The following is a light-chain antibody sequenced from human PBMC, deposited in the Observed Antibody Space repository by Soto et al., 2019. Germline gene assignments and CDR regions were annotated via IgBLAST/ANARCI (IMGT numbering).Light chain of an antibody. J-gene: IGLJ2*01. V-gene: IGLV2-14*01. CDR1: SSDVGGYNY. CDR2: EVN. CDR3: SSYTSTNTLV. Sequence: QSALAQPASVSGSPGQSITIPCTGTSSDVGGYNYVSWYQHHPGKAPKLMISEVNNRPSGVSNRFSGSKSGNTASLTISGLQAEDDADYYCSSYTSTNTLVFGGGTKLTVL.